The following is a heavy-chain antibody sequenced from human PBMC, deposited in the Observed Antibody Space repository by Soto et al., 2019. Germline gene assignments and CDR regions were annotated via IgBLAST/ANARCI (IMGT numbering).Heavy chain of an antibody. Sequence: PAQTLSLTCAISGDSVSSNSAAWNWIRQSPSRGLEWLGRTYYRSKWYNDYAVSVKSRITINPDTSKNQFSLQLNSVTPEDTAVYYCARDKSIAARGYYYYGMDVWGQGTTVTVSS. CDR2: TYYRSKWYN. CDR3: ARDKSIAARGYYYYGMDV. V-gene: IGHV6-1*01. J-gene: IGHJ6*02. CDR1: GDSVSSNSAA. D-gene: IGHD6-6*01.